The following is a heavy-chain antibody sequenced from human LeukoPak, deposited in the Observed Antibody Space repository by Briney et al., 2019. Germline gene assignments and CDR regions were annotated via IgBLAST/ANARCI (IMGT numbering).Heavy chain of an antibody. CDR1: GFTFSSYW. CDR2: INSDGSSI. J-gene: IGHJ6*03. V-gene: IGHV3-74*01. CDR3: ARDYYYYYMGV. Sequence: GGCLRLSCAASGFTFSSYWMHWVRQAPGKGLVWVSRINSDGSSISYADSVKGRFTISRDNAKNTLYLQMNSLRAEDTAVYYCARDYYYYYMGVWGKGTTVTVSS.